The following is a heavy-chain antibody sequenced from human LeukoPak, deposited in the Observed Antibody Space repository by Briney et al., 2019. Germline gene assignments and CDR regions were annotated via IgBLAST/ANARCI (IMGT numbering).Heavy chain of an antibody. V-gene: IGHV4-59*01. CDR2: IYYSGST. CDR1: GGSISSYY. J-gene: IGHJ4*02. CDR3: ARSPDSSGYPFDY. Sequence: SETLSLTCTVSGGSISSYYWSWIRQPPGKGLEWIGYIYYSGSTNYNPSLKSRLTISVDTSKNQFSLKLSSVTAADTAVYYCARSPDSSGYPFDYWGQGTLVTVSS. D-gene: IGHD3-22*01.